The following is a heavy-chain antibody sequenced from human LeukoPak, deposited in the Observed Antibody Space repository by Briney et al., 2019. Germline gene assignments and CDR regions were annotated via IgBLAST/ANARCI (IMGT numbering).Heavy chain of an antibody. Sequence: SETLPLTCTVSGGSISSFYWSWIRQPPGKGLEWIGFISYGGSTNYNPSLRGRVTISVDTSKNQFSLNLSSVTGADTAVYYCARGGPGSGWHYYLDYWGQGTLVTVSS. CDR2: ISYGGST. CDR3: ARGGPGSGWHYYLDY. J-gene: IGHJ4*02. D-gene: IGHD3-22*01. CDR1: GGSISSFY. V-gene: IGHV4-59*13.